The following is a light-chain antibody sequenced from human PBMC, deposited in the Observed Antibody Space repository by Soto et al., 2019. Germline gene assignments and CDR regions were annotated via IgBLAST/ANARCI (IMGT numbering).Light chain of an antibody. CDR3: QQSYSTPRT. J-gene: IGKJ2*01. CDR2: AAS. V-gene: IGKV1-39*01. Sequence: TRMTQSPSSLAASVGYRVTITCRAGQSISTYLNWYQQKPGKAPKLLIYAASSLQSGVPSRFGGSGSGTDFTLTISSLQPEDFATYYCQQSYSTPRTFGQGTKVELK. CDR1: QSISTY.